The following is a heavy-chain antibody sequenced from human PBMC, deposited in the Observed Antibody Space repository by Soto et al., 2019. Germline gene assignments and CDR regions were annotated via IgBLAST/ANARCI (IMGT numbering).Heavy chain of an antibody. J-gene: IGHJ5*02. CDR3: ARLSRPNYYDTSGFFKDNWFDP. D-gene: IGHD3-22*01. Sequence: ASVKVSCKASGGSFNSYDINWVRQAPGQGLEWMGGIIPIVETPKYAQKFQGRVTITADESTNTVYMELSSLRSEDTAMYYCARLSRPNYYDTSGFFKDNWFDPWGQGTLVTVSS. V-gene: IGHV1-69*13. CDR2: IIPIVETP. CDR1: GGSFNSYD.